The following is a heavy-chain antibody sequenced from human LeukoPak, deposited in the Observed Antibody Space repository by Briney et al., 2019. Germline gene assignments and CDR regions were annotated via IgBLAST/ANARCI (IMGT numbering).Heavy chain of an antibody. V-gene: IGHV4-30-4*01. CDR1: GGSISSGDYY. CDR3: ARDRSTEYSSGWWIV. CDR2: IYYSGST. J-gene: IGHJ4*02. Sequence: TSETLSLTCTVSGGSISSGDYYWSWIRQPPGKGLEWIGYIYYSGSTYYNPSLKSRVTISVDTSKNQFSLKLSSVTAADTAVYYCARDRSTEYSSGWWIVWGQGTLVTVSS. D-gene: IGHD6-19*01.